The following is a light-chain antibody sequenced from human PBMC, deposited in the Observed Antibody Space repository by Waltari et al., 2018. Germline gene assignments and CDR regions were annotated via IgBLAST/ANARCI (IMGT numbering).Light chain of an antibody. Sequence: DIVMTQSPDSLAVSLGERAPIDCKSSQSVFYRSDNKNYLAWYQHKPGQPPKLPFYWASTRESGVPDRFSASGSGTDVTLTINNLQAEDVAVYYCQQYYRSRTFGQGTKVEIK. CDR2: WAS. J-gene: IGKJ1*01. CDR3: QQYYRSRT. V-gene: IGKV4-1*01. CDR1: QSVFYRSDNKNY.